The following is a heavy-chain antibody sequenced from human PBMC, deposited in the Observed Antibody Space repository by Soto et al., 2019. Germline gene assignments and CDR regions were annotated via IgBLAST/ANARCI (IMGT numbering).Heavy chain of an antibody. D-gene: IGHD2-2*01. Sequence: QVQLQQWGAGLLKPSETLSLTCAVYGGSFSGYYWSWIRQPPGKGLEWIGEINHSGSTNYNPSLKSRVTISVDTSKNQFSLKLSSVTAADTAVYYCARIVVVPAGKVVDYWGQGTLVTVSS. J-gene: IGHJ4*02. CDR3: ARIVVVPAGKVVDY. CDR2: INHSGST. CDR1: GGSFSGYY. V-gene: IGHV4-34*01.